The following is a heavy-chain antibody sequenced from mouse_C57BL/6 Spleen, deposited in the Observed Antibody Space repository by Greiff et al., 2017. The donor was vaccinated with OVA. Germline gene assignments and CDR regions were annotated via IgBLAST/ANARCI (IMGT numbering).Heavy chain of an antibody. V-gene: IGHV1-69*01. CDR2: IDPSDSYT. J-gene: IGHJ2*01. D-gene: IGHD1-1*01. CDR3: ARSYDVGFDY. Sequence: QVQLQQPGAELVMPGASVKLSCKASGYTFTSYWMHWVKQRPGQGLEWIGEIDPSDSYTNYNQKFKGKSTLTVDKSSSTAYMQLSSLTSEDSAVYYCARSYDVGFDYWGQGTTLTVSS. CDR1: GYTFTSYW.